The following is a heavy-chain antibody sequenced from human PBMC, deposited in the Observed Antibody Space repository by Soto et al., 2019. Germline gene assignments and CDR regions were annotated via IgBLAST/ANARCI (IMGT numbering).Heavy chain of an antibody. Sequence: LRLSCAASGFTSRRYWMSWVRQAPGKGLEWVANMRQDGSEKYYVDSVKGRFTISRDNAKNSLYLQMNILRAEDTAVYYCARFFCISTSCYTFDYWCQGTLVTVSS. D-gene: IGHD2-2*02. CDR2: MRQDGSEK. V-gene: IGHV3-7*03. CDR3: ARFFCISTSCYTFDY. CDR1: GFTSRRYW. J-gene: IGHJ4*02.